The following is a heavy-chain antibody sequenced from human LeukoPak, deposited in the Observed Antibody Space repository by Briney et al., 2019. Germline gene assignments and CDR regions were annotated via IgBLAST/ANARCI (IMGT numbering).Heavy chain of an antibody. D-gene: IGHD3-10*01. CDR2: IYYSGST. V-gene: IGHV4-39*01. CDR1: GDSINRNSNY. CDR3: ARHGFYYASGPLFDY. Sequence: SETLSLTCIVSGDSINRNSNYWGWLRQPPGRELEWIGSIYYSGSTYYNPSLKSRVTISADASKNRFSLRLGSVTATDTAVYYCARHGFYYASGPLFDYWGQGILVTVSS. J-gene: IGHJ4*02.